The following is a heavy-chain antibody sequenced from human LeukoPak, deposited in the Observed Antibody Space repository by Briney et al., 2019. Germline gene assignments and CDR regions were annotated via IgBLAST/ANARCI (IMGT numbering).Heavy chain of an antibody. Sequence: GGSLTLSCAASGFALSSYTMSWVRQAPGKGLEWVSSLRGPEGSPFYADSVKGRFTISRDNSKNTLYLQMNSLSAEDTAVYYCARARTQWELLDWFDPRGQGTLATVSS. CDR1: GFALSSYT. CDR3: ARARTQWELLDWFDP. CDR2: LRGPEGSP. J-gene: IGHJ5*02. D-gene: IGHD1-26*01. V-gene: IGHV3-23*01.